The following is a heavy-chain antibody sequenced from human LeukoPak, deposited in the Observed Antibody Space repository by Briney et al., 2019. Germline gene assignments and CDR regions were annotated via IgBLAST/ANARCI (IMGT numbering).Heavy chain of an antibody. CDR2: ISYDGSNK. Sequence: GGSLRLSCAASGFTFSSYAMHWVRQAPGKGLEWVAVISYDGSNKYYADSVKGRFTISRDNSKNTLYLQMNSLRAEDTAVCYCARDTYYYDSSGYYQDAFDIWGQGTMVTVSS. J-gene: IGHJ3*02. CDR3: ARDTYYYDSSGYYQDAFDI. V-gene: IGHV3-30-3*01. D-gene: IGHD3-22*01. CDR1: GFTFSSYA.